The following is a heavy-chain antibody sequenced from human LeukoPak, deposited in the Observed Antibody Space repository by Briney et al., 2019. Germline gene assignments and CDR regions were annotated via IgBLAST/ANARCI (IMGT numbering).Heavy chain of an antibody. J-gene: IGHJ3*02. V-gene: IGHV3-7*01. D-gene: IGHD2-2*01. Sequence: GGSLRLSCAASGFTFSNYSMSWVRQAPGKGLEWVANINQDGSEKYYVDSVKGRFTISRDNAKNSLYLQMSSLRAEDTALYYCALYCSSTNSHDDIDIWGEGTMVTVSS. CDR3: ALYCSSTNSHDDIDI. CDR1: GFTFSNYS. CDR2: INQDGSEK.